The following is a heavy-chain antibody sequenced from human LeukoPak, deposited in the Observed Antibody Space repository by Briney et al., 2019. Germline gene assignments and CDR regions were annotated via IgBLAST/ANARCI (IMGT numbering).Heavy chain of an antibody. V-gene: IGHV6-1*01. D-gene: IGHD2-2*01. CDR3: ARVWRPAAIDKDYGMDV. CDR1: GDSVSSNSAA. Sequence: SQTFSLTCAISGDSVSSNSAAWNWIRQSPSRGLEWLGRTYYRSKWYNDYAVSVKSRITINPDTSKNQFSLQLNSVTPEDTAVYYCARVWRPAAIDKDYGMDVWGQGTTVTVSS. J-gene: IGHJ6*02. CDR2: TYYRSKWYN.